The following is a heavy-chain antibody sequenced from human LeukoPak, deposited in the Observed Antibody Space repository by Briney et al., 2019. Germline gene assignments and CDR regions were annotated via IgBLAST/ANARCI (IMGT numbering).Heavy chain of an antibody. CDR1: GYTFTGYY. CDR3: ARDLPSPGISVADDY. J-gene: IGHJ4*02. V-gene: IGHV1-2*06. Sequence: GASVKVSCRASGYTFTGYYMFWLRRAPGQGLEWMGRINPNSGGTNCAQKFQGRVTMTRDTSITTAYMELSSLSSDDTAVYYCARDLPSPGISVADDYWGQGTLVTVSS. D-gene: IGHD6-19*01. CDR2: INPNSGGT.